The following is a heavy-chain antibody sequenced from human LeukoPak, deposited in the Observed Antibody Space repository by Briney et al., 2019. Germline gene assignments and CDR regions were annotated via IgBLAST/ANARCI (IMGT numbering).Heavy chain of an antibody. CDR2: IKAKAHGGTI. V-gene: IGHV3-15*01. J-gene: IGHJ6*03. CDR1: GFTFINAW. CDR3: TTDLSDYGLYYYYYYMDV. Sequence: GGSLRLSCAASGFTFINAWMAWVRQAPGKGLEWVGRIKAKAHGGTIEYAAPVKGRFTISRDDSKNTLYLQMNSLKTEDTAVYYCTTDLSDYGLYYYYYYMDVWGKGTTVTVSS. D-gene: IGHD4-17*01.